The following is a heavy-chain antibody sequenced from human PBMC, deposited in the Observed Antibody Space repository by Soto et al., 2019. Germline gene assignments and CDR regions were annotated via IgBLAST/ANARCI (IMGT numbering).Heavy chain of an antibody. CDR3: ARQFKEGLLYFHN. J-gene: IGHJ1*01. V-gene: IGHV5-51*01. CDR1: GYSFTNFW. CDR2: IYPGDSDT. D-gene: IGHD4-17*01. Sequence: GESLKISCKGSGYSFTNFWIGWVRQMPGKGLEWMAIIYPGDSDTRYSPAFQGQVTISADKSISTAYLQWSSLKASDTAMYYCARQFKEGLLYFHNWGQGTLVTVSS.